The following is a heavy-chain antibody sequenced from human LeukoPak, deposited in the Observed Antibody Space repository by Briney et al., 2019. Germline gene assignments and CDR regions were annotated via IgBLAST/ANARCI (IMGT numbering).Heavy chain of an antibody. CDR3: ARAPITMVRGVITRIYGMDV. Sequence: GASVKVSCKASGYTFTSYGISWVRQAPGQGLEWMGWISAYNGNTNYAQKLQGRVTMTTDTSTSTAYMELRSLRSDDTAVYYCARAPITMVRGVITRIYGMDVWGQGTTVTVSS. D-gene: IGHD3-10*01. CDR2: ISAYNGNT. CDR1: GYTFTSYG. V-gene: IGHV1-18*01. J-gene: IGHJ6*02.